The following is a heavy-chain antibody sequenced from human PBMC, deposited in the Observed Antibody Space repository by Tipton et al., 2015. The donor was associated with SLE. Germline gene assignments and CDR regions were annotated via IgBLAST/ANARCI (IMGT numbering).Heavy chain of an antibody. J-gene: IGHJ6*03. CDR2: IKHSGST. Sequence: TLSLTCAVYGGSFSGYYWSWIRQPPGKGLEWIGEIKHSGSTYYNPSLKSRVTISVDTSKNQFSLKLSSVTAADTAVYYCAREMYSSGDYYFYYMDVWGKGTTVTVSS. V-gene: IGHV4-34*01. CDR3: AREMYSSGDYYFYYMDV. D-gene: IGHD6-19*01. CDR1: GGSFSGYY.